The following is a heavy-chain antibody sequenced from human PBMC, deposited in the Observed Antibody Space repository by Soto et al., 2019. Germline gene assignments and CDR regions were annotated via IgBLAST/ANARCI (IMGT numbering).Heavy chain of an antibody. D-gene: IGHD3-3*01. V-gene: IGHV3-23*01. CDR1: GFTFSSYA. J-gene: IGHJ6*02. Sequence: GGSLRLSCAASGFTFSSYAMSWVRQAPGKGLEWVSAISGSGGSTYYADSVKGRFTISRDNSKNTLYLQMNSLRAEDTAVYYCAKDQNWSGYRPLGGMDVWGQGTTVTVSS. CDR3: AKDQNWSGYRPLGGMDV. CDR2: ISGSGGST.